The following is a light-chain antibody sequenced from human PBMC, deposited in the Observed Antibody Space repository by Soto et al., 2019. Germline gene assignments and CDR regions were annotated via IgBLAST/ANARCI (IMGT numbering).Light chain of an antibody. Sequence: QLVLTQPPSASGTPGQRVTISCSGSRSNIGSYTVNWYQQLPGAAPKLLIYINDQRPSGVPDRFSGSKSGTSASLAISGLQSEDEADYYCAAWDDSLTGVVFGGGTKLTVL. CDR3: AAWDDSLTGVV. CDR2: IND. V-gene: IGLV1-44*01. CDR1: RSNIGSYT. J-gene: IGLJ2*01.